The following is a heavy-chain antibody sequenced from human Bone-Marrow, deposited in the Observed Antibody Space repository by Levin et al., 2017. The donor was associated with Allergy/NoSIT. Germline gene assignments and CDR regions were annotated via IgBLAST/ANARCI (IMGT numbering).Heavy chain of an antibody. CDR1: GFTFDDYA. J-gene: IGHJ4*02. CDR3: VKAPYYSALYYFDY. D-gene: IGHD3-22*01. V-gene: IGHV3-9*01. CDR2: INWNSDNI. Sequence: SLKISCAASGFTFDDYAMHWVRQAPGKGLEWVAAINWNSDNIAYADSVKGRFTISRDNAKNSLYLQMNSLGAEDTALYYCVKAPYYSALYYFDYWGQGTLVTVSS.